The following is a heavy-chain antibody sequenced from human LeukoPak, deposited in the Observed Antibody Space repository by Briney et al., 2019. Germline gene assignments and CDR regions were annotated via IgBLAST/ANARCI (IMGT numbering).Heavy chain of an antibody. V-gene: IGHV1-18*01. J-gene: IGHJ4*02. Sequence: ASVKVSCKASGYTFTSYGISWVRQAPGQGLEWMGWISAYNGNTNYAQKLQGRVTMTTDTSTSTAYMELRSLRSDDTAVYYCATFNPTYYYDSSGPSSIDYWGQGTLVTVSS. CDR3: ATFNPTYYYDSSGPSSIDY. CDR1: GYTFTSYG. D-gene: IGHD3-22*01. CDR2: ISAYNGNT.